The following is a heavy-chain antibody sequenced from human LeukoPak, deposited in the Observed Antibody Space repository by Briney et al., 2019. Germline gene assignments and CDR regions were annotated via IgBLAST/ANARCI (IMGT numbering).Heavy chain of an antibody. CDR1: GGSISSHY. D-gene: IGHD1-26*01. CDR3: ARGARSLAPYYYYYYMDV. Sequence: SETLSLTCTVSGGSISSHYWSWIRQPPGKGLEWIGYIYYSVSTNYNPSLKSRVTISVDTSKNQFSLKLSSVTAADTAVYYCARGARSLAPYYYYYYMDVWGKGTTVTVSS. V-gene: IGHV4-59*11. CDR2: IYYSVST. J-gene: IGHJ6*03.